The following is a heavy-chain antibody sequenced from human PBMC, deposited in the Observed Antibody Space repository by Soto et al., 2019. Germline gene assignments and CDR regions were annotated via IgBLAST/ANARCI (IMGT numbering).Heavy chain of an antibody. D-gene: IGHD3-9*01. CDR1: GGLISSSNYY. CDR2: IVYSGST. V-gene: IGHV4-39*01. Sequence: SETMSLTCTVSGGLISSSNYYWGWLRQAPGKELEWIGSIVYSGSTYHSPTLKSRVTMSVDTSKTAFSLHMTYVTAADMAVYYCATHRLAPRYCDPWGRGTLVTVSS. J-gene: IGHJ2*01. CDR3: ATHRLAPRYCDP.